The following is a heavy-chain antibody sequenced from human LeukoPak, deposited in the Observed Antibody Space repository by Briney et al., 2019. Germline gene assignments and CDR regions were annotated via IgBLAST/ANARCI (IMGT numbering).Heavy chain of an antibody. V-gene: IGHV3-7*05. Sequence: GGSLRLSCAASGFSFSRYWMSWVRQAPGKGLEWVANIKQDGGEKYYVDSVKGRFTISRDNAKNSLSLQMNSLRAEDTAVYYCAREGGFAIFGAADSWGQGTLVTVSS. CDR2: IKQDGGEK. D-gene: IGHD3-3*01. CDR1: GFSFSRYW. J-gene: IGHJ4*02. CDR3: AREGGFAIFGAADS.